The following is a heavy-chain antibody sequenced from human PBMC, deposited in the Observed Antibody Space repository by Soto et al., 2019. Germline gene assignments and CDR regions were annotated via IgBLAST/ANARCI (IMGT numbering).Heavy chain of an antibody. CDR2: ISAYNGNT. V-gene: IGHV1-18*01. CDR3: ARDLGVNDAFDI. Sequence: GASVKVSCKASGFTFSSYGISWGGQAPGQGLEWMGWISAYNGNTNYAQKLQGRVTMTTDTSTSTAYMELRSLRSDDTAVYYCARDLGVNDAFDIWGQGTMVTVSS. J-gene: IGHJ3*02. CDR1: GFTFSSYG. D-gene: IGHD3-16*01.